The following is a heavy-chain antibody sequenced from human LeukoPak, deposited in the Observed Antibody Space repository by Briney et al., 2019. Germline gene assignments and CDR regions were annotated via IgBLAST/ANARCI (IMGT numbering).Heavy chain of an antibody. CDR3: ARGLFRGVTPLDP. CDR2: IYYSGST. CDR1: GGSISSYY. Sequence: KPSETLSLTCTVSGGSISSYYWSWIRQPPGKGLEWIGYIYYSGSTNYNPSLKSRVTISVDTSKNQFSLKLSSVTAADTAVYYCARGLFRGVTPLDPWGQGTLVTVSS. D-gene: IGHD3-10*01. V-gene: IGHV4-59*01. J-gene: IGHJ5*02.